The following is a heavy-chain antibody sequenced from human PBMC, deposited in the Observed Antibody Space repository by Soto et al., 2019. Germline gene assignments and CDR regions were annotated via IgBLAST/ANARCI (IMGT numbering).Heavy chain of an antibody. D-gene: IGHD6-6*01. Sequence: GGSLRLSCAASGFSFSIYSMNWVRQSPGKGLEWVSYISGSSSAKNYADSVKGRITISRDNAKNSLYLQMNSLRAEDTAVYYCARGENTQLVLDVWGKGTTVTVSS. V-gene: IGHV3-48*04. CDR2: ISGSSSAK. CDR3: ARGENTQLVLDV. J-gene: IGHJ6*04. CDR1: GFSFSIYS.